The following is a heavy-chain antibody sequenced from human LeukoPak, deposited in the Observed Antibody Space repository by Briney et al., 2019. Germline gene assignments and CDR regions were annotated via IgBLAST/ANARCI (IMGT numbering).Heavy chain of an antibody. Sequence: GGSLRLSCAASGFTFSSYAMHWVRQAPGKGLEGVAVISYDGSNKYYADSVKGRFTISRDNSKNTLYLQMNSLRAEDTAVYYCARDRGDGYNFWDDYWGQGTLVTVSS. V-gene: IGHV3-30-3*01. D-gene: IGHD3-3*01. CDR1: GFTFSSYA. CDR2: ISYDGSNK. J-gene: IGHJ4*02. CDR3: ARDRGDGYNFWDDY.